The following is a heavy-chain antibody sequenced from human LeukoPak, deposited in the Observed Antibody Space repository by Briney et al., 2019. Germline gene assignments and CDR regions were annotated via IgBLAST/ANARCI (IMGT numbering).Heavy chain of an antibody. Sequence: ASVKVSCKASGNTFTSYGISWVRQAPGQGLEWMGWISTYKGNTNYAQKFQGRVTLTTDTSTSTAYMELRSLRSDDTAVYYCARDITMIVRDWGQGTLVTVSS. V-gene: IGHV1-18*01. J-gene: IGHJ4*02. CDR3: ARDITMIVRD. CDR2: ISTYKGNT. CDR1: GNTFTSYG. D-gene: IGHD3-22*01.